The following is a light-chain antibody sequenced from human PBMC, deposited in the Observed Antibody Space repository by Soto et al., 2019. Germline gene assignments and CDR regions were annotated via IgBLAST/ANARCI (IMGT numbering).Light chain of an antibody. J-gene: IGKJ2*01. V-gene: IGKV3-20*01. CDR2: GTS. Sequence: EVVLTQSPDTLSLSPGETATLSGRASQAVTGNYLAWYQQKPGQAPRLLIYGTSNRATGIPDRFSGSGSGTDFTLTISRLEPEDFAVYYCQQCGPSLRYTFGQGTKLEIK. CDR3: QQCGPSLRYT. CDR1: QAVTGNY.